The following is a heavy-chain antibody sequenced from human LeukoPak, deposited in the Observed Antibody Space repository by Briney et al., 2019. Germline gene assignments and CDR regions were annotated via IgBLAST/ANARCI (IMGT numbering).Heavy chain of an antibody. CDR3: ASISSSSIDY. V-gene: IGHV3-33*01. D-gene: IGHD6-6*01. CDR2: IWYDGSNK. Sequence: GGSLRLSCAASGFTFSSYGMHWVRQAPGKGPEWVAVIWYDGSNKYYADSVKGRFTISRDNSKNTLYLQMNSLRAEDTAVYYCASISSSSIDYWGQGTLVTVSS. CDR1: GFTFSSYG. J-gene: IGHJ4*02.